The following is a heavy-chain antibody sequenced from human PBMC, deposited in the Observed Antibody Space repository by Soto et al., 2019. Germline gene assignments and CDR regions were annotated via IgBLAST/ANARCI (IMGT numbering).Heavy chain of an antibody. V-gene: IGHV1-46*01. CDR1: GYTLTSYY. CDR3: AKNGQPPYYYYGLDV. J-gene: IGHJ6*02. Sequence: ASVKVSCKASGYTLTSYYMHWVRQAPGQGLEWMGIINPSGGSTTYAQKFQGRVTMTIDTSTSTAYMELRSLTSDDTAVYYCAKNGQPPYYYYGLDVWGQGTKVTVSS. CDR2: INPSGGST. D-gene: IGHD2-8*01.